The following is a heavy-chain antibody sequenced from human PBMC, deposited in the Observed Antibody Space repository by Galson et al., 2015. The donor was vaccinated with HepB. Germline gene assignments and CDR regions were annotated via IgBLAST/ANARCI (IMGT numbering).Heavy chain of an antibody. J-gene: IGHJ3*02. V-gene: IGHV1-18*01. CDR1: GYTFTSYG. CDR3: ARDWRSIASDHVLDI. D-gene: IGHD6-13*01. CDR2: ISGNNVNT. Sequence: SVKVSCKASGYTFTSYGINWVRQAPGQGLEWMGWISGNNVNTNDVQKFQGRVTMTTDTSTSSAYMELRSLTSDDTAVYYCARDWRSIASDHVLDIWGQGTMVTVSS.